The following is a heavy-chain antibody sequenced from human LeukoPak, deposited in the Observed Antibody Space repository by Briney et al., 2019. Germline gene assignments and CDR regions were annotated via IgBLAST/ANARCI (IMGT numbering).Heavy chain of an antibody. Sequence: ASVKVSCKASGYTFTSYDINWVRQATGQGLEWMGWMNPNSGNTGYAQKFQGRVTMTRNTPISTAYMELSSLRSEDTAVYYCARAYYSSSWYFGRIRFDPWGQGTLVTVSS. D-gene: IGHD6-13*01. CDR1: GYTFTSYD. CDR3: ARAYYSSSWYFGRIRFDP. CDR2: MNPNSGNT. V-gene: IGHV1-8*01. J-gene: IGHJ5*02.